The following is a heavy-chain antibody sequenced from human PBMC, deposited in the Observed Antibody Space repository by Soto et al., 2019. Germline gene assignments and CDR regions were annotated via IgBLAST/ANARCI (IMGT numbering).Heavy chain of an antibody. CDR1: GGAFSGYH. Sequence: PSETLSLTCTVYGGAFSGYHWNWVRQPPGKGLEWTGESNHSGSTDYNPSLRSRVTMSLDTSKNHFSLKLSSVTAADTAVYYCARGPRWLQLQYFQHWGQGTLVTVSS. D-gene: IGHD5-12*01. J-gene: IGHJ1*01. V-gene: IGHV4-34*01. CDR3: ARGPRWLQLQYFQH. CDR2: SNHSGST.